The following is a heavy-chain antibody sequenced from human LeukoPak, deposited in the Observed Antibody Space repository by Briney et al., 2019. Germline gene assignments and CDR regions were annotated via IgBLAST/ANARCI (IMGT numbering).Heavy chain of an antibody. Sequence: SVNVSCKTSGYKFTYYGVSWVRQAPGQGLEWMGWINTQNSDRNYARTLQDRLTFTTDTFTSTAYMELRTLRADDTAVYYCARDITQTRDYWGQGTQVTVSP. CDR3: ARDITQTRDY. CDR2: INTQNSDR. CDR1: GYKFTYYG. J-gene: IGHJ4*02. D-gene: IGHD1/OR15-1a*01. V-gene: IGHV1-18*01.